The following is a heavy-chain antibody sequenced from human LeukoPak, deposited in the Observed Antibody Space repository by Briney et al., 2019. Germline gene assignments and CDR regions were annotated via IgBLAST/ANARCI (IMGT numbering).Heavy chain of an antibody. Sequence: SETLSLTCTVSGGSISSYYWSWIRQPPGQGLEWIGYIYYSGSTNYNPSLKSRVTISVDTSKNQFSLKLSSVTAADTAVYYCARDRYCGGDCTPGAIDIWGQGTTVTVSS. CDR1: GGSISSYY. V-gene: IGHV4-59*01. J-gene: IGHJ3*02. D-gene: IGHD2-21*02. CDR2: IYYSGST. CDR3: ARDRYCGGDCTPGAIDI.